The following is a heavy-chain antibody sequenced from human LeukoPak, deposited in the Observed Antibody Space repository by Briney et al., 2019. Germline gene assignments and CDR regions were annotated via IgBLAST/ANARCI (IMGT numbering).Heavy chain of an antibody. CDR2: FSGSGDRT. J-gene: IGHJ4*02. D-gene: IGHD3-22*01. Sequence: GGSLRLSCAASGFTFSSYAMSWVRQAPGKGLEWVSGFSGSGDRTFYTDSVKGRFTISRDNSKNTLYLQMNSLRAEDTAVYYCAKDYFDSSGYYYVPGLYYFDYWGQGTLVTVSS. CDR3: AKDYFDSSGYYYVPGLYYFDY. V-gene: IGHV3-23*01. CDR1: GFTFSSYA.